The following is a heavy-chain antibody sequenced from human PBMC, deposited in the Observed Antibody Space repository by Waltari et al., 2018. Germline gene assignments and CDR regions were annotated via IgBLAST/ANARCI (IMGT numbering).Heavy chain of an antibody. CDR2: ISFDGKKI. J-gene: IGHJ3*01. D-gene: IGHD4-17*01. V-gene: IGHV3-30*02. CDR3: AKDGDYSLTEYDAFDV. CDR1: GFIFGTHG. Sequence: VQLLESGGGVVQPGGSLRLSCAGSGFIFGTHGMPWVRRIPGKGLEWVAFISFDGKKIFDADSVRGRFTISSDNSNNIVFLQMNSLRPEDSGVYYCAKDGDYSLTEYDAFDVWGQGTVVTVSP.